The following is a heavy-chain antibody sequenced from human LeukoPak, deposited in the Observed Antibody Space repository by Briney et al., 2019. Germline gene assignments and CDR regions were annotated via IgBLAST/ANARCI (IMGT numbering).Heavy chain of an antibody. CDR3: ARSPYYDFWSGYYVRGSFDY. J-gene: IGHJ4*02. CDR2: INHSGST. D-gene: IGHD3-3*01. V-gene: IGHV4-34*01. CDR1: GVSFSGYY. Sequence: PSETLSLTCAVYGVSFSGYYWSWIRQPPGKGLEWIGEINHSGSTNYNPSLKSRVTISVDTSKNQFSLKLSSVTAADTAVYYCARSPYYDFWSGYYVRGSFDYWGQGTLVTVPS.